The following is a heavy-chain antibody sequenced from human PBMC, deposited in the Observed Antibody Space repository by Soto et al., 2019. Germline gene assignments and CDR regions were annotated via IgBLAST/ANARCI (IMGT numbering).Heavy chain of an antibody. J-gene: IGHJ4*02. D-gene: IGHD1-1*01. CDR1: GFTFSDYY. CDR3: VRDGLVNWDDDLWGGLFDC. V-gene: IGHV3-11*01. CDR2: ISGTGGTI. Sequence: QVQLVESGGGLVKPGGSLRLSCAASGFTFSDYYMGWVRQAPGKGLEWVSYISGTGGTIYYADSVKGRFTISTDNGKNSLYLQMNSLRAEDTAVFYCVRDGLVNWDDDLWGGLFDCWGQGTLVTVSS.